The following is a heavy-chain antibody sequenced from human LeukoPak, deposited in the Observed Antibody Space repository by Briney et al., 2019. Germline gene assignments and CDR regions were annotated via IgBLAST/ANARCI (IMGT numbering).Heavy chain of an antibody. V-gene: IGHV1-58*02. J-gene: IGHJ4*02. CDR3: AGGIAVAGYATY. Sequence: ASVKVSCKASGFTFTSSAIQWVRQARGQRLEWIGWIVVGSGNTNYAQKFQERVTITRDMSTSTAYMELSSLRSEDTAVYYCAGGIAVAGYATYWGQGTLVTVSS. CDR1: GFTFTSSA. CDR2: IVVGSGNT. D-gene: IGHD6-19*01.